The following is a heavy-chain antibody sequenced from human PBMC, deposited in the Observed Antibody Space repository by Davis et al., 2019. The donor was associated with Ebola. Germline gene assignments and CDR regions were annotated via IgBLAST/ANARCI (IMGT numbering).Heavy chain of an antibody. J-gene: IGHJ4*02. Sequence: MPSETLSLTCAVYGGSFSGYYWSWIRQPPGKGLEWIGEINHSGSTNYNPSLKSRVTISVDRSKNQFSLKLSSVTAADTAVYYCARLVLEQWLDYWGQGTLVTVSS. CDR3: ARLVLEQWLDY. D-gene: IGHD6-19*01. V-gene: IGHV4-34*01. CDR1: GGSFSGYY. CDR2: INHSGST.